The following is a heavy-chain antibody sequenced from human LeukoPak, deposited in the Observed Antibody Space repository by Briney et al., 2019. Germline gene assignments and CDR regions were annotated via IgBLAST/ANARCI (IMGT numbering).Heavy chain of an antibody. CDR1: GGTFSIYA. CDR2: IIPILGIA. Sequence: SVQVSCKASGGTFSIYAISWVRQAPGQGLGWMGRIIPILGIANYSQTFQGRVTITADKSTSTAYMELSSLRAEDTAVYYCATDHREGAYQLPRPNYYYYYGMDVWGQGTTVTVSS. D-gene: IGHD2-2*01. CDR3: ATDHREGAYQLPRPNYYYYYGMDV. J-gene: IGHJ6*02. V-gene: IGHV1-69*04.